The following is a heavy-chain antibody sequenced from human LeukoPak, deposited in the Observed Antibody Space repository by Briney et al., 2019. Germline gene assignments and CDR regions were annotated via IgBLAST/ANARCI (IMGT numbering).Heavy chain of an antibody. CDR1: GFTFSSYA. CDR3: AKSAWGGSIHRALTLLDY. D-gene: IGHD2-15*01. Sequence: GGSLRLSCAASGFTFSSYAMSWVRQAPGKGLEWVSTISGSGGSTYYADSVKGRFTISRDNSKNTLYLQMNSLRAEDTAVYYCAKSAWGGSIHRALTLLDYWGQGTLVTVSS. V-gene: IGHV3-23*01. J-gene: IGHJ4*02. CDR2: ISGSGGST.